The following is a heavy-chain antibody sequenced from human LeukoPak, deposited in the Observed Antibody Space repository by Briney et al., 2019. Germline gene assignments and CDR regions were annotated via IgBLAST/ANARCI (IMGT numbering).Heavy chain of an antibody. CDR2: VNPNSGDT. V-gene: IGHV1-2*02. CDR3: ARASGSYWWFDS. J-gene: IGHJ5*01. Sequence: ASVKVSCKASGYTFTGYYLHWVRQAPGQGLEWMGCVNPNSGDTDYAQKFQGSVTMTRDTSISTVYMELSRLRSDDTAVYYCARASGSYWWFDSWGQGTLVTVSS. CDR1: GYTFTGYY. D-gene: IGHD1-26*01.